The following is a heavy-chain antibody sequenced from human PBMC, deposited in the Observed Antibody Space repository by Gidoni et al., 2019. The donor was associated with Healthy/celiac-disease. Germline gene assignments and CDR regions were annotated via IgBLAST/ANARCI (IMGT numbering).Heavy chain of an antibody. CDR1: GFTFSSYS. CDR2: ISSSSSYI. V-gene: IGHV3-21*01. CDR3: ASWVGGCRGGSCYPFDY. J-gene: IGHJ4*02. D-gene: IGHD2-15*01. Sequence: EVQLVESGGGLVKPGGSLRLSCAASGFTFSSYSMNWVRQAPGKGLEWVSSISSSSSYIYYADSVKGRFTISRDNAKNSLYLQMNSLRAEDTAVYYCASWVGGCRGGSCYPFDYWGQGTLVTVSS.